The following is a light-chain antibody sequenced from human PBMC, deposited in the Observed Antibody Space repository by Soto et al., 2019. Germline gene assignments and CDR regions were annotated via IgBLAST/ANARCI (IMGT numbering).Light chain of an antibody. J-gene: IGKJ3*01. CDR3: QQYGSSPTT. V-gene: IGKV3-20*01. CDR1: QSVSSY. Sequence: EIVLTQSPATLSLSPGERATLSCRASQSVSSYLAWYQQKPGQAPRLLIYGASSRATGIPDRFSGSGSGTDFTLTISRLEPEDFAVFYCQQYGSSPTTFGPGTKVEIK. CDR2: GAS.